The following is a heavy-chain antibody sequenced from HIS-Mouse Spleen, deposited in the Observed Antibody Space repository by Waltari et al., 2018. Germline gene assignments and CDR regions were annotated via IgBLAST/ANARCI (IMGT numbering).Heavy chain of an antibody. J-gene: IGHJ4*02. CDR1: GFTFSSSS. CDR3: ARDATGTTDY. V-gene: IGHV3-21*01. Sequence: EVQLVESGGGLVKPGGSLRLSCAASGFTFSSSSMNWVRQAPGKGLEWVSSISSSSSYIYYADSVKGRFTISRDNAKNSLYLQMNSLRAEDTAVYYCARDATGTTDYWGQGTLVTVSS. CDR2: ISSSSSYI. D-gene: IGHD1-7*01.